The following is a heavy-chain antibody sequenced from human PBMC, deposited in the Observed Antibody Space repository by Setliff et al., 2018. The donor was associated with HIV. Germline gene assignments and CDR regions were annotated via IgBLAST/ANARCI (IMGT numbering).Heavy chain of an antibody. CDR3: TRAQIAAPRPFDY. Sequence: PSETLSLTCAVYGGAFSGYYWTWIRQSPGRGLEWIGEVNHKGVANYSPSLMRRATISADTSKNQFSLRLSSVTAADTALYSCTRAQIAAPRPFDYWGQGTLVTVS. J-gene: IGHJ4*02. V-gene: IGHV4-34*01. D-gene: IGHD2-21*01. CDR1: GGAFSGYY. CDR2: VNHKGVA.